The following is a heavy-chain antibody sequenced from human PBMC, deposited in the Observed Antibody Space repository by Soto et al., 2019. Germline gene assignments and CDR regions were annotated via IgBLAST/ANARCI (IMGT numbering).Heavy chain of an antibody. Sequence: QVQLVQSGAEVKKPGASVKVSCKASGYTFTSYDINWVRQATGQGLEWMGWMNPNSGNTGYAQKFQGRVTMTRNTSISTAYMELSSLRSEDTAVYYCARGPPAGITIFGVVIRRAYFDYWGQGTLVTVSS. CDR1: GYTFTSYD. J-gene: IGHJ4*02. CDR3: ARGPPAGITIFGVVIRRAYFDY. D-gene: IGHD3-3*01. CDR2: MNPNSGNT. V-gene: IGHV1-8*01.